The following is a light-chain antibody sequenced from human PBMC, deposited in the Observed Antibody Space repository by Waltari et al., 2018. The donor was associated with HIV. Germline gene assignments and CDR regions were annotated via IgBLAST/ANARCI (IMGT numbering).Light chain of an antibody. V-gene: IGKV1-39*01. CDR1: QAISTY. CDR2: SAS. CDR3: QQYDSYMYT. Sequence: DIQMTQSPSSLPASLGDNVVITCRASQAISTYLNWYQKRPGKAPVLLVYSASTLQPGAPSRFRGSGSGRDFSLSISSLQPDDFATYFCQQYDSYMYTFGQGTKLEI. J-gene: IGKJ2*01.